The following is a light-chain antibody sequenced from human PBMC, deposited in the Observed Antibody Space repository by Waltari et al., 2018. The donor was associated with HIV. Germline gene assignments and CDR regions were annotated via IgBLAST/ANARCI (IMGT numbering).Light chain of an antibody. CDR3: QHSGSSSFT. J-gene: IGKJ3*01. Sequence: EIVLTQSPGTLSLSPGESATPSCRASQSVTSSSLAWYQQKPGQAPRLLIYGASSRATGIPDRFSGSGSGTDFILTISRLEPEDFAVYYCQHSGSSSFTFGPGTKVDIK. V-gene: IGKV3-20*01. CDR1: QSVTSSS. CDR2: GAS.